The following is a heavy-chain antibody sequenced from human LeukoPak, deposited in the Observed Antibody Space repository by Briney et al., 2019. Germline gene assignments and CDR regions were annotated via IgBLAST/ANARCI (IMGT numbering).Heavy chain of an antibody. J-gene: IGHJ4*02. CDR2: INHSGRT. CDR1: GGSFSGYY. CDR3: ARVWGWLQFYLFDY. D-gene: IGHD5-24*01. V-gene: IGHV4-34*01. Sequence: SETLSLTCSVYGGSFSGYYWSWIRPPPGKGLEWIGEINHSGRTNYHPSLKSRVTISVDTSKNQFSLKLSLVTAADRAVYYCARVWGWLQFYLFDYWRRGTLVSVPS.